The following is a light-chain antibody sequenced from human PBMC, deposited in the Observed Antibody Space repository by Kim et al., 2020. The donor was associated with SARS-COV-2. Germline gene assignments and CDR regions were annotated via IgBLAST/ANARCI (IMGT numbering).Light chain of an antibody. CDR2: AAS. CDR3: QQLYSYPLT. V-gene: IGKV1-9*01. J-gene: IGKJ3*01. CDR1: QGIGSH. Sequence: ASVGDRVTITCRARQGIGSHLAWYQQKPGRVPKFLIYAASTLQSGVPSRFSGSGSGTDFTLTISSLQPGDFATYYCQQLYSYPLTFGPGTKVDIK.